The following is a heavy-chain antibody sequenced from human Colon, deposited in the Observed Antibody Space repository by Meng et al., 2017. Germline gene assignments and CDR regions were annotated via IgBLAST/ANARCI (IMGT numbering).Heavy chain of an antibody. Sequence: GESLKISCAASGFTFSSYGMHWVRQAPGKGLEWVAVIWYDGSNKYYADSVKGRFTISRDNSKNTLYLQMNSLRVEDTAVYYCARKFDYFDYWGQGTLVTVSS. CDR3: ARKFDYFDY. V-gene: IGHV3-33*01. J-gene: IGHJ4*02. CDR2: IWYDGSNK. CDR1: GFTFSSYG.